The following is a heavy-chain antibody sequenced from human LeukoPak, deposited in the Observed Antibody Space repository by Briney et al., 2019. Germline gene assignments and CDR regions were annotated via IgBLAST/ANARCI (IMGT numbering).Heavy chain of an antibody. CDR2: IWYDGSNK. Sequence: QAGGSLRLSCAASGFTFSSYGMHWVRQAPGKGLEWAAVIWYDGSNKYYADSVKGRFTISRDNSKNTLYLQMNSLRAEDTAVYYCGEAAQYGGSNTFQHWGQGTLVPVSP. CDR3: GEAAQYGGSNTFQH. V-gene: IGHV3-33*08. D-gene: IGHD3-16*01. CDR1: GFTFSSYG. J-gene: IGHJ1*01.